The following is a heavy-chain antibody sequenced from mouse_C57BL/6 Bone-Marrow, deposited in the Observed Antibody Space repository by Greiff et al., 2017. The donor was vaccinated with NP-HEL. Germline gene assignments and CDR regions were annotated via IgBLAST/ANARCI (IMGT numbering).Heavy chain of an antibody. V-gene: IGHV10-1*01. J-gene: IGHJ3*01. D-gene: IGHD1-1*01. CDR2: IRSKSNNYAT. CDR3: VRITTGFAY. CDR1: GFSFNTYA. Sequence: CGGLVQPKGSLKLSCAASGFSFNTYAMNWVRQAPGKGLEWVARIRSKSNNYATYYADSVKDRFTISRDDSESMLYLQMNNLKTEDTAMYYCVRITTGFAYWGQGTLVTVSA.